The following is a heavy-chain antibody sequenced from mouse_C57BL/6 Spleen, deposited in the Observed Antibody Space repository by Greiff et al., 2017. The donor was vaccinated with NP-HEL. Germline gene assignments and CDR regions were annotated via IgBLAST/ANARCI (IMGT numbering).Heavy chain of an antibody. CDR3: ARSYYGSSSAY. V-gene: IGHV1-26*01. J-gene: IGHJ3*01. CDR2: INPNNGGT. CDR1: GYTFTDYY. D-gene: IGHD1-1*01. Sequence: EVQLQQSGPELVKPGASVKISCKASGYTFTDYYMNWVKQSHGKSLEWIGDINPNNGGTSYNQKFKGKATLTVDKSSSTAYMELRSLTSEDSAVYYCARSYYGSSSAYWGQGTLVTVSA.